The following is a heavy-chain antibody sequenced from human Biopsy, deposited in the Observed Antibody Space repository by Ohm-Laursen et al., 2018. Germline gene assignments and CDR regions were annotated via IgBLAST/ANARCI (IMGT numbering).Heavy chain of an antibody. D-gene: IGHD2-8*01. Sequence: ASVTASCKASSYTFTAYNIYWMRQAPGQGLEWLGFIKFKTVATNYAQKIQGTVTMTRDTSISTAYLELGSLRSADTAIYYCARDPLNGHKHFDYWGQGTLVTVSS. CDR1: SYTFTAYN. J-gene: IGHJ4*02. CDR3: ARDPLNGHKHFDY. CDR2: IKFKTVAT. V-gene: IGHV1-2*02.